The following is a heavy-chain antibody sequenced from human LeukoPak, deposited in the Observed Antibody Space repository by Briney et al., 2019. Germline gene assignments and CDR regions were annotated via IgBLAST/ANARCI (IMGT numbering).Heavy chain of an antibody. Sequence: SETLSLTCTVSDSISGDYWSWIRQPAGKGLEWIGRIYPTVSNNTNPSLKSRVTMSAATSKNQFSLRLSSVTAADAAVYYCVRDRDSSSWSPYFDYWGQGILVTVSS. CDR2: IYPTVSN. CDR3: VRDRDSSSWSPYFDY. CDR1: DSISGDY. J-gene: IGHJ4*02. D-gene: IGHD6-13*01. V-gene: IGHV4-4*07.